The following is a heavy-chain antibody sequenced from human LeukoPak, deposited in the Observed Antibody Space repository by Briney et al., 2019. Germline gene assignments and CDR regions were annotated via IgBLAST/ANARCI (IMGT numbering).Heavy chain of an antibody. CDR2: INHSGST. V-gene: IGHV4-34*01. CDR3: ARDPHALDY. Sequence: GSLRLSCAASKFAFSSYAMSWVRQPPGKGLEWIGEINHSGSTNYNPSLKSRVTISVDTSKNQFSLKLSSVTAADTAVYYCARDPHALDYWGRGTLVTVSS. J-gene: IGHJ4*02. CDR1: KFAFSSYA.